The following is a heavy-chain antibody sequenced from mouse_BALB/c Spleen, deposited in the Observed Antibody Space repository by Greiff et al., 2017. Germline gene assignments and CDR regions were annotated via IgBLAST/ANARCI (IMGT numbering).Heavy chain of an antibody. CDR3: AREKRQAMDY. V-gene: IGHV1S137*01. CDR1: GYTFTDYA. D-gene: IGHD2-12*01. Sequence: VQLQQSGAELVRPGVSVKISCKGSGYTFTDYAMHWVKQSHAKSLEWIGVISTYYGDASYNQKFKGKATMTVDKSSSTAYMELARLTSEDSAIYYCAREKRQAMDYWGQGTSVTVSS. CDR2: ISTYYGDA. J-gene: IGHJ4*01.